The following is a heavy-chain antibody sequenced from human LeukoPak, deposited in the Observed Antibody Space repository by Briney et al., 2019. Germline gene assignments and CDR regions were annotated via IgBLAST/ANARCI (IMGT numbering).Heavy chain of an antibody. CDR2: INPNSGGT. V-gene: IGHV1-2*06. CDR3: ARGRPEGIVVILH. D-gene: IGHD3-22*01. Sequence: SVKVSCKASGYTFTGYYMHWVRQAHAQGLEWMGRINPNSGGTNYAEKFKGRVTMTRDTSISTAYMELSRVRSDDTAVYYCARGRPEGIVVILHWGQGTLVTVSS. CDR1: GYTFTGYY. J-gene: IGHJ4*02.